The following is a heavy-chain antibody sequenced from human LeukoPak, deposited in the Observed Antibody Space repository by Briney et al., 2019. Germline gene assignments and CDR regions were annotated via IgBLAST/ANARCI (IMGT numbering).Heavy chain of an antibody. V-gene: IGHV1-2*02. J-gene: IGHJ5*02. Sequence: GASVKVSCKASGYTFTGYYMHWVRQAPGQGLEWMGWINPNSGGTNYAQKFQGRVTMTRDTSISTAYMELSRLRPDDTAVYYCARPKGIAAADSFDPWGQGTLVTVSS. CDR3: ARPKGIAAADSFDP. CDR1: GYTFTGYY. CDR2: INPNSGGT. D-gene: IGHD6-13*01.